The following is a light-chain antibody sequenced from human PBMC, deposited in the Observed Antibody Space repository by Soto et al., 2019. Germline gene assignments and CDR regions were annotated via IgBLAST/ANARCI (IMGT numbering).Light chain of an antibody. CDR1: SGHSGYI. CDR2: LENSGGY. V-gene: IGLV4-60*03. J-gene: IGLJ3*02. CDR3: ETWDSNTRV. Sequence: QLVLTQSSSASASLGSSVKLTCTLSSGHSGYIIAWHQQQPGKAPRYLMKLENSGGYKKGSGVPDRFSGSSSGADRYLIIFNLQSEDEADYYCETWDSNTRVFGGGTKLTVL.